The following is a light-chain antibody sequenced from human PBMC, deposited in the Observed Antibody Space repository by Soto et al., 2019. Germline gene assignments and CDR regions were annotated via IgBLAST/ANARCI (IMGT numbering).Light chain of an antibody. CDR1: QSISNNY. CDR3: QQYGNSPMT. V-gene: IGKV3-20*01. Sequence: EIVLTQSPGTLSLSPGERATLSCGASQSISNNYLAWFQQKPGQAPRLLIYGASNRATGIPARFSGSGSGTDFTLTSSRLEPEAFAVYYCQQYGNSPMTFGRGTKVEIK. CDR2: GAS. J-gene: IGKJ1*01.